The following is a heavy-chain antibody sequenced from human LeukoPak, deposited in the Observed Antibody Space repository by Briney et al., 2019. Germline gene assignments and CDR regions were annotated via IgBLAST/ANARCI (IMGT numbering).Heavy chain of an antibody. V-gene: IGHV5-51*01. CDR1: GYMSNTCW. CDR2: IFPGDSGT. Sequence: GESLLISCKASGYMSNTCWIVWVRQKAGRGLEWMGIIFPGDSGTRYSSAFKGQITISADKSISTAHLRWSSLKASDTAMYYCARVFSLAVAGLTSIEYWGQGTLVTVSS. J-gene: IGHJ4*02. D-gene: IGHD6-19*01. CDR3: ARVFSLAVAGLTSIEY.